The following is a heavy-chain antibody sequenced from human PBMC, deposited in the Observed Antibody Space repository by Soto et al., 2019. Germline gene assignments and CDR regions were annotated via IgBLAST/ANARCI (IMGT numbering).Heavy chain of an antibody. J-gene: IGHJ4*02. V-gene: IGHV3-33*01. D-gene: IGHD2-15*01. CDR1: GFIFRNYG. CDR3: ATGYCSSGRCCLDY. CDR2: IWYDGSNK. Sequence: QVQLVESGGGVVQPGRSLRLSCAASGFIFRNYGMHWVRQAPGKGLEWVAVIWYDGSNKYYADSVKGRFTISRDNSKNTRYLQMNSLRAEDTALYYCATGYCSSGRCCLDYWGQGTLATVSS.